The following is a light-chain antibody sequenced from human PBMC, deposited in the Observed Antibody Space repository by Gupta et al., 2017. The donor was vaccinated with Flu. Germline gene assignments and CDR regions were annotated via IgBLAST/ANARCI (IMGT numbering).Light chain of an antibody. J-gene: IGKJ2*01. Sequence: DIVMTQTPLSSPVTLGQPASIACRSSQSLVHSNGNTYLSWLQQRPGQSPRLLIYQISNRFSRVPARLTASGPGTDFTLKSSRGEAEDVGIYYGKQDTPLRTFGQGTKVELK. CDR1: QSLVHSNGNTY. V-gene: IGKV2-24*01. CDR3: KQDTPLRT. CDR2: QIS.